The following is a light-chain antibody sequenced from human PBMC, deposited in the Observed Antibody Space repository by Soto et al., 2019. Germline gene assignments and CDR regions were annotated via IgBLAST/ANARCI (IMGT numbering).Light chain of an antibody. CDR1: QSVRSN. V-gene: IGKV3D-15*01. Sequence: IVMTQSPATLSVSAGERATLSCRARQSVRSNLAWYQQKPGQAPRLLIYDASTRATGIPARFSGSGSGTDFTLTISRLEPEDFAVYYCQQYGSSSTFGPGTRLEIK. CDR2: DAS. CDR3: QQYGSSST. J-gene: IGKJ5*01.